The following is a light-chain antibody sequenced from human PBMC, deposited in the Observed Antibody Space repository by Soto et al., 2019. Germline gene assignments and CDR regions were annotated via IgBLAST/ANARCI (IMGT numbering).Light chain of an antibody. CDR3: QQYNSYPST. CDR2: KAS. J-gene: IGKJ1*01. Sequence: DIQMTHSPSTLSASVSDRFTITCRASQSISSRLAWYQLKPGKAPKLLIYKASSLESGVPSRFSGSGSGTEFTLTISSLQPDDFATYYCQQYNSYPSTFGQGTTVEIK. CDR1: QSISSR. V-gene: IGKV1-5*03.